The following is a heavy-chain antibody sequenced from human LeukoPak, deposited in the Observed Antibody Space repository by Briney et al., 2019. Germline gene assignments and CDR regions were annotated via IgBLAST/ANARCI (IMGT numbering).Heavy chain of an antibody. CDR2: IYHSGST. V-gene: IGHV4-38-2*02. D-gene: IGHD3-10*01. Sequence: SETLSLTCTVSGYSISSGYYWGWIRQPPGKGLEWIGSIYHSGSTYYNPSLKSRVTISVDTSKNQFSLKLSSVTAADTAVYYCARDRERFGEFRGWFDPWGQGTLVTVSS. CDR1: GYSISSGYY. CDR3: ARDRERFGEFRGWFDP. J-gene: IGHJ5*02.